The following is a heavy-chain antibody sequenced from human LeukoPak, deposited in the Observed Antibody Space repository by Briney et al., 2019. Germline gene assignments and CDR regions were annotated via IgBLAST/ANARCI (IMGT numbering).Heavy chain of an antibody. CDR1: GFTFRNYA. J-gene: IGHJ4*02. CDR3: ARDGDRLYYFDY. D-gene: IGHD3-10*01. CDR2: ISASGTST. Sequence: GGSLRLSCAASGFTFRNYAMSWVRQAPRKGLEWVSSISASGTSTYYADSVKGRFTISRDNSKNTLYLQMNSLRAEDTAVYYCARDGDRLYYFDYWGQGTLVTVSS. V-gene: IGHV3-23*01.